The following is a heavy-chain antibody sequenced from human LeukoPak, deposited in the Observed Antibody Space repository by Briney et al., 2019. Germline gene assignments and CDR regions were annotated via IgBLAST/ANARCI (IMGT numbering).Heavy chain of an antibody. J-gene: IGHJ4*02. V-gene: IGHV3-23*01. CDR1: GFTFSTYA. D-gene: IGHD5-12*01. CDR2: ISGSGGST. CDR3: AKLRGATINAWYFDY. Sequence: QAGGSLRLSCAASGFTFSTYAMSWVRQAPGKGLEWVSTISGSGGSTYYADSVKGRFTISRDNSKNTLYLQMNSLRAEDTAVYYCAKLRGATINAWYFDYWGQGTLVTVSS.